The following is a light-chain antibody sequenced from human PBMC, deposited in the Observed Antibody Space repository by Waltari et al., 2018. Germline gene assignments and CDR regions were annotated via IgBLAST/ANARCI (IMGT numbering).Light chain of an antibody. J-gene: IGKJ4*01. CDR1: QSVSSN. V-gene: IGKV3-15*01. CDR2: VAS. CDR3: QQYNNWPPLT. Sequence: EIVMTQSPATLSVSPGERATLPCRASQSVSSNLAWYQQKPCQAPRLLIYVASTRATGIPARFSGSGSGTEFTLTISSLQSEDFAVYYCQQYNNWPPLTFGGGTKVEIK.